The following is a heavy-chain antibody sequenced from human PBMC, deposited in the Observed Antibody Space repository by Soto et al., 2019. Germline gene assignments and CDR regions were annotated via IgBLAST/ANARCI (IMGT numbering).Heavy chain of an antibody. Sequence: QVQLVQSGAEVMEPGSSVKVSCMATGDLFNNYAFNWVRQAPGQGLEWMGRISPLFSTTNYAQTVQGRVTIGADELTTIVSLEVSNLESEDTAMYDCAASSSVADACYFKFWGQGTLVTVSP. CDR3: AASSSVADACYFKF. J-gene: IGHJ4*02. V-gene: IGHV1-69*01. D-gene: IGHD3-16*01. CDR2: ISPLFSTT. CDR1: GDLFNNYA.